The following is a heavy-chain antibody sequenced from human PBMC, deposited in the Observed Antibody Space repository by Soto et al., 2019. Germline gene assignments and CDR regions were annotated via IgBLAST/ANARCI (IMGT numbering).Heavy chain of an antibody. CDR3: AKGKLDATVVTRYYYYGMDV. J-gene: IGHJ6*02. CDR2: ISGSGGST. CDR1: GFTFSSYA. D-gene: IGHD4-17*01. Sequence: GGSLRLSCAASGFTFSSYAMSWVRQAPGKGLEWVSAISGSGGSTYYADSVKGRFTISRDNSKNTRYLQMNSLRAEDTAVYYCAKGKLDATVVTRYYYYGMDVWGQGTTVTVSS. V-gene: IGHV3-23*01.